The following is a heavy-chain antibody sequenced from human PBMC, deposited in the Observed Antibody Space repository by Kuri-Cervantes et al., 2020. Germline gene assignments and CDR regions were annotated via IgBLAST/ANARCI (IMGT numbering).Heavy chain of an antibody. J-gene: IGHJ6*03. CDR2: INHSGST. CDR3: ARGSDARRKRYYYYYMDV. CDR1: GGSFSGYY. V-gene: IGHV4-34*01. D-gene: IGHD1-14*01. Sequence: SQTLSLTCAVYGGSFSGYYWSWIRQPPGKGLEWIGEINHSGSTNYNPPLKSRVTISIDTSKNQFSLKLSSVTAADTAVYYCARGSDARRKRYYYYYMDVWGKGTTVTVSS.